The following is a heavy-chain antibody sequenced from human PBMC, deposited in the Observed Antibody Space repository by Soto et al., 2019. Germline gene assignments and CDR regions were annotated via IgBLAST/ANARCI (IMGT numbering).Heavy chain of an antibody. CDR2: IVVGSGKT. D-gene: IGHD6-19*01. J-gene: IGHJ4*02. Sequence: SAKVSCKNSGLIKRITAGQWVRQARGQRLEWMGRIVVGSGKTDYAERFQTRLTLTRDMATTTVYMELSNLIFEGTAVYYCTSEDVAAGLVWGPGSLVTVSS. CDR1: GLIKRITA. CDR3: TSEDVAAGLV. V-gene: IGHV1-58*01.